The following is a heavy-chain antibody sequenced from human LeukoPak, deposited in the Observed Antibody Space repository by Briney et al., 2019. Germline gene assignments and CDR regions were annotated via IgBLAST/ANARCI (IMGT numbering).Heavy chain of an antibody. Sequence: PGGSLRLSCAASGFTFSSYWMHWVRQAPGKGLVWVSRINSDGSSTSYADSVKGRFTISRDNAKNTLYLQMNSLRAEDTAVYYCASWIQLSSDPYYYYYYYMDVWGKGTTVTVSS. J-gene: IGHJ6*03. V-gene: IGHV3-74*01. CDR1: GFTFSSYW. CDR3: ASWIQLSSDPYYYYYYYMDV. D-gene: IGHD5-18*01. CDR2: INSDGSST.